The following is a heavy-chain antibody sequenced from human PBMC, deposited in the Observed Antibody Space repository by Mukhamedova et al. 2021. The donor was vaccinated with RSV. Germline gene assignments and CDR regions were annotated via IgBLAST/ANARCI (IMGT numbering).Heavy chain of an antibody. D-gene: IGHD6-25*01. J-gene: IGHJ4*01. CDR2: IYYTGST. CDR3: ARQEISTANFDS. Sequence: EWIGNIYYTGSTYYNPSLKSPVTVSADTSRNQFSLRLTSVTAADTAVYYCARQEISTANFDSWDHGTLVTVSS. V-gene: IGHV4-39*01.